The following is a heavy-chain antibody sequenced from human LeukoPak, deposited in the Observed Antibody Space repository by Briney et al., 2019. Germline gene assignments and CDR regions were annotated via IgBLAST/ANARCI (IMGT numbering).Heavy chain of an antibody. CDR1: GFSFSGSA. J-gene: IGHJ4*02. CDR2: IRNKANNYAT. D-gene: IGHD2-8*02. V-gene: IGHV3-73*01. CDR3: TRHAAGGDTGGYPSDY. Sequence: GGSLRLSCATSGFSFSGSAIHWVRQVSGEGLEWIGRIRNKANNYATVYSASVRGRFIISRDDSHNTAYLQMYSLKTEDTAMYYCTRHAAGGDTGGYPSDYWGQGTLVTVSS.